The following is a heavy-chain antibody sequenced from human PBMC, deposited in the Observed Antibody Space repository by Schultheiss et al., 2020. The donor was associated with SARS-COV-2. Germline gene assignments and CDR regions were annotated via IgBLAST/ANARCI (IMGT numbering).Heavy chain of an antibody. J-gene: IGHJ4*02. CDR2: IKSKTDGGTT. D-gene: IGHD1-7*01. CDR1: GFTFSNAW. Sequence: GGSLRLSCAASGFTFSNAWMSWVRQAPGKGLEWVGRIKSKTDGGTTDYAAPVKGRFTISRDDSKNTLYLQMNSLKTEDTAVYYCTTDRYNWNFNDDYWGQGTLVTVSS. V-gene: IGHV3-15*01. CDR3: TTDRYNWNFNDDY.